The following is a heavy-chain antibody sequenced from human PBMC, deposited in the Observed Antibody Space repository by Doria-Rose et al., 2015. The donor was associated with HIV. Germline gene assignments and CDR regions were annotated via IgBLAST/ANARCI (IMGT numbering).Heavy chain of an antibody. J-gene: IGHJ4*02. CDR2: IFYTGST. D-gene: IGHD1-26*01. V-gene: IGHV4-59*01. CDR1: GGSISHYY. CDR3: ARVLSGTYDY. Sequence: VQLVETGPGLVKPSETLSLTCSVSGGSISHYYWSWIRQPPGKGLEYIGDIFYTGSTNYSPSLKSRVSIPIDTSKNKFSLRLSPVTAADTAVYYCARVLSGTYDYWGQGTLVTVSS.